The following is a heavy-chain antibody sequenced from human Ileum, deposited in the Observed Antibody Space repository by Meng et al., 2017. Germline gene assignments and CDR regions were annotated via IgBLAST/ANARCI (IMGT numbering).Heavy chain of an antibody. Sequence: HVQQQQSGPGLGKPSQTLSLTCAISGDSVSSDTGSWNWIRQSPSRALEWLGRTYYRSRWYNNYAVSVKSRITINPDTSKNQFSLQLNSVTPDDTAVYYCAGKDWGEGLDFWDQGTLVTVSS. J-gene: IGHJ4*02. D-gene: IGHD7-27*01. CDR3: AGKDWGEGLDF. CDR2: TYYRSRWYN. V-gene: IGHV6-1*01. CDR1: GDSVSSDTGS.